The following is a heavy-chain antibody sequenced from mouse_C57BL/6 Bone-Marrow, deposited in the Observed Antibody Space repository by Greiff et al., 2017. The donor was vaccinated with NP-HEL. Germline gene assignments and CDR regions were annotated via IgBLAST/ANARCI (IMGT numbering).Heavy chain of an antibody. CDR2: IYPGSGST. J-gene: IGHJ2*01. D-gene: IGHD1-1*01. Sequence: QVQLQQPGAELVKPGASVKMSYKASGYTFTSYWITWVKQRPGQGLEWIGDIYPGSGSTNYNEKFKSKATLTVDTSSSTAYMQLSSLTSEDSAVYYCASLYYGSTYFDYWGQGTTLTVSS. V-gene: IGHV1-55*01. CDR1: GYTFTSYW. CDR3: ASLYYGSTYFDY.